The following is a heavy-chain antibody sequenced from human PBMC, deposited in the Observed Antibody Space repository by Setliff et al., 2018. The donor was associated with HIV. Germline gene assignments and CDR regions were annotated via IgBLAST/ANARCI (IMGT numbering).Heavy chain of an antibody. CDR3: ARDGPLEGSYRYYYYYMDV. V-gene: IGHV4-59*11. D-gene: IGHD3-10*01. CDR1: GDSISSHY. CDR2: IYYSGST. Sequence: SETLSLTCTVSGDSISSHYWSWIRQPPGKGLEWIGYIYYSGSTNYNPSLKSRVTISVDTSKNQFSLKLSSVTAADTAVYYCARDGPLEGSYRYYYYYMDVWGKGTTVTVSS. J-gene: IGHJ6*03.